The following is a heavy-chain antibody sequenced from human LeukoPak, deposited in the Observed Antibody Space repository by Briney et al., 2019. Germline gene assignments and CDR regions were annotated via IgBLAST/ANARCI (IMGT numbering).Heavy chain of an antibody. CDR3: AKDLVCGGDCYFDY. CDR1: GFTFSTYG. J-gene: IGHJ4*02. Sequence: GGSLRLSCAASGFTFSTYGLHWVRQAPGKGLEWVAFISYDGSNKYYEDSVKGRFTITRDNSKNTLYLQMNSLRAEDTAVYYCAKDLVCGGDCYFDYWGQGTLVTVSS. D-gene: IGHD2-21*02. CDR2: ISYDGSNK. V-gene: IGHV3-30*18.